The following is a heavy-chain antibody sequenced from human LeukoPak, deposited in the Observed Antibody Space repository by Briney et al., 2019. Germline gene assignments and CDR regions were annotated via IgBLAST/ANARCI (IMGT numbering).Heavy chain of an antibody. Sequence: GGSLRLSCAASGFTFSSSRMSWVRQTPGKGLEWVANINQDGSEKYSVDSVKGRFTISRDNAKSSLYLQVNSLRADDTAVYYCARDRALYDSRRGYYYTEDDYWGQGTLVTVSS. V-gene: IGHV3-7*01. CDR1: GFTFSSSR. CDR2: INQDGSEK. D-gene: IGHD3-22*01. CDR3: ARDRALYDSRRGYYYTEDDY. J-gene: IGHJ4*02.